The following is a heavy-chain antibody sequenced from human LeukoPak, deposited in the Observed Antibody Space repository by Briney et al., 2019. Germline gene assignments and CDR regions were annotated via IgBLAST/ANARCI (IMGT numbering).Heavy chain of an antibody. V-gene: IGHV3-33*01. CDR3: ARDQDGYNLPFDY. D-gene: IGHD5-24*01. J-gene: IGHJ4*02. CDR1: GFTFSSYG. CDR2: IWYDGSNK. Sequence: GRSLRLSCAASGFTFSSYGMLWVRQAPGKGLEWVAVIWYDGSNKYYADSVKGRFTISRDNSKNTLYLQMNSLRAEDTAVYYCARDQDGYNLPFDYWGRGTLVTVAS.